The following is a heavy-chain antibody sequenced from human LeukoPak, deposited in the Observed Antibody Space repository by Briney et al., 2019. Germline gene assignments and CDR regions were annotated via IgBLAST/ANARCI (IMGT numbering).Heavy chain of an antibody. V-gene: IGHV3-73*01. Sequence: GGSLKLSCAASGFTFSDSAMHWVRQASGKGLEWVGRIRSKANSYATAYAASVKGRFTISRDDSKNTAYLQMNSLRAEDTAVYYCAKDFSSSGWHYYFDYWGQGTLVTVSS. J-gene: IGHJ4*02. CDR3: AKDFSSSGWHYYFDY. CDR2: IRSKANSYAT. D-gene: IGHD6-19*01. CDR1: GFTFSDSA.